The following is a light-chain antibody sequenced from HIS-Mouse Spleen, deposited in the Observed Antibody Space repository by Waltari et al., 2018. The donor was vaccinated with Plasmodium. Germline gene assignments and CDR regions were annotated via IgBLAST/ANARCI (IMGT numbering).Light chain of an antibody. CDR1: QLVSSSY. V-gene: IGKV3-20*01. CDR3: QQYGSSPYT. Sequence: EIVLTQSPGTLSLSPGARATLSCRSSQLVSSSYLAWYQQKPGQAPRLHIYGASSRATGIPDRFSGSGYGTDFSLTNSRREPEDFAVYYCQQYGSSPYTFGQGTKLEMK. CDR2: GAS. J-gene: IGKJ2*01.